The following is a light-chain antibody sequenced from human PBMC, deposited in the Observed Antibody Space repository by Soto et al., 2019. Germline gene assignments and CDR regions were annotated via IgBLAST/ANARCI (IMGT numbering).Light chain of an antibody. CDR1: SSDDALYRY. Sequence: QSVLTQPASVSGCPGQSITISCTGTSSDDALYRYVSWFQQHPGKAPKLLIYDVTKRPSGVPLRFSGSRSGKTASLTISGLQAEDEADYYCSGSSGANTYVFGTGTKVTVL. J-gene: IGLJ1*01. V-gene: IGLV2-14*01. CDR3: SGSSGANTYV. CDR2: DVT.